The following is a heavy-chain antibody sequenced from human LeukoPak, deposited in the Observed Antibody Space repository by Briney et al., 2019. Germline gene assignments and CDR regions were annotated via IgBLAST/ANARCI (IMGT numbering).Heavy chain of an antibody. Sequence: PSETLSLTCAVYGGSFSGYYWSWIRQPPGKGLEWIGEINHSGSTNYNPSLKSRVTISVDTSKNQFSLKLSSATAADTAVYYCARAKNYGSGSSQYNWFDPWGQGTLVTVSS. J-gene: IGHJ5*02. D-gene: IGHD3-10*01. CDR3: ARAKNYGSGSSQYNWFDP. CDR2: INHSGST. V-gene: IGHV4-34*01. CDR1: GGSFSGYY.